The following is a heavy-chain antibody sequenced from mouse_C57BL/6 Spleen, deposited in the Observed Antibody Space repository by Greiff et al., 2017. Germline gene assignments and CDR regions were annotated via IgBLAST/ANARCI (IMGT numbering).Heavy chain of an antibody. CDR3: ARVGSGYGY. CDR1: GFTFSSYA. V-gene: IGHV5-4*03. D-gene: IGHD3-2*02. CDR2: ISDGGSYT. J-gene: IGHJ2*01. Sequence: EVKVVESGGGLVKPGGSLKLSCAASGFTFSSYAMSWVRQTPDKRLEWVATISDGGSYTYYPDNVKGRFTISRDNAKNNLYLQMSHLKSEDTAMYYWARVGSGYGYWGQGTTLTVSS.